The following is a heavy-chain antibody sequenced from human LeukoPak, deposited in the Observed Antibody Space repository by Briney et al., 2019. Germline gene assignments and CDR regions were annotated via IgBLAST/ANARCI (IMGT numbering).Heavy chain of an antibody. V-gene: IGHV4-39*02. J-gene: IGHJ6*03. D-gene: IGHD2-2*01. CDR2: IYFSGNT. CDR3: ARSLVIPAAYYYYYYMDV. CDR1: GGSISSSNYY. Sequence: PSETLSLTCTVSGGSISSSNYYWGWIRQPPGKGLEWIGNIYFSGNTYYNPSLQSRVTISVDTSKNHLSLWLSSVTAADTAVYYCARSLVIPAAYYYYYYMDVWGKGTTVTISS.